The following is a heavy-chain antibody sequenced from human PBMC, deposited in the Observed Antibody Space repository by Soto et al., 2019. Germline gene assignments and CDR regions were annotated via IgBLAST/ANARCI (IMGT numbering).Heavy chain of an antibody. Sequence: GSLRLSCAASGFTFTRYSMNWVRQAPGKGLEWVSSISSTTNYIYYGDSMKGRFTISRDNGENSLYLEMHGLRAEDTAVYYCARESEDLTSNFDYWGQGTLVTVSS. CDR2: ISSTTNYI. CDR3: ARESEDLTSNFDY. V-gene: IGHV3-21*06. CDR1: GFTFTRYS. J-gene: IGHJ4*02.